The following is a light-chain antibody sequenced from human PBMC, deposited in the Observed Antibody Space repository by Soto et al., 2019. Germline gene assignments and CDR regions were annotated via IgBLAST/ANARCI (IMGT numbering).Light chain of an antibody. Sequence: EIVMTQSPATLSVFPGERATLSCRASQNVSSNLAWYQQRPGQAPRLLIYGASTRAAGIPARFSGSGSGTEFTLTISSLQSEDFAVYYCQQYNNWPWTFGQGTKVEI. V-gene: IGKV3-15*01. CDR2: GAS. CDR3: QQYNNWPWT. J-gene: IGKJ1*01. CDR1: QNVSSN.